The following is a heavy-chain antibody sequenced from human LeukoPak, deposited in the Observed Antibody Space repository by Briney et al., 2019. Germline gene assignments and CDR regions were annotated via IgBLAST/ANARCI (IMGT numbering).Heavy chain of an antibody. CDR2: IPSSGNDI. D-gene: IGHD6-19*01. CDR3: SRDGSGWSRDV. V-gene: IGHV3-21*06. Sequence: GGSLRLSCTASVLSFNVRGVTWVRQAPGKGLEWVSTIPSSGNDIYYADSVKGRFTSSRDNAKNSVYLQMNSLPADDTATYYCSRDGSGWSRDVWGPGTTVIVSS. J-gene: IGHJ6*02. CDR1: VLSFNVRG.